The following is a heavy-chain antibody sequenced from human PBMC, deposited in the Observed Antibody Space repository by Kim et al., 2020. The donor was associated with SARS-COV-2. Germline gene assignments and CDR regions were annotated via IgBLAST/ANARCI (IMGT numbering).Heavy chain of an antibody. V-gene: IGHV3-33*06. CDR2: IWYDGSNK. CDR3: AKDFNWKPSGMDV. CDR1: GFTFSSYA. J-gene: IGHJ6*02. Sequence: GGSLRLSCAASGFTFSSYAMHWVRQAPGKGLEWVAVIWYDGSNKYYADSVKGRFTISRDNSKNTLYLQMNSLRAEDTAVYYCAKDFNWKPSGMDVWGQGTTVTVSS. D-gene: IGHD1-20*01.